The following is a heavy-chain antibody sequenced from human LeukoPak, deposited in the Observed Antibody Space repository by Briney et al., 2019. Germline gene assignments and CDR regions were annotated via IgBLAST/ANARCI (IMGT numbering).Heavy chain of an antibody. J-gene: IGHJ4*02. V-gene: IGHV3-30*18. CDR2: ISYEGSNK. CDR3: AKVLWFGELLQGLDY. D-gene: IGHD3-10*01. CDR1: GFTFSSYG. Sequence: GGSLRLSCAASGFTFSSYGMHWVRQAPGKGLEWVAVISYEGSNKYYADSVKGRFTISRDNSKNTLYLQMNSLRAEDTAVYYCAKVLWFGELLQGLDYWGQGTLVTVSS.